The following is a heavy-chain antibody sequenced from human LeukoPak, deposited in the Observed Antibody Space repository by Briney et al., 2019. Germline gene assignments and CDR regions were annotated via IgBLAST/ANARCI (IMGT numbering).Heavy chain of an antibody. CDR1: GGSFSGYY. Sequence: SETLSLTCAVYGGSFSGYYWNWIRQPPGKGLEWIGEINYSGSTNYNPSLKSRVTISVDTSKNQFSLKLSSVTAADTAVYYCARGRAVVVTAIPKLFDNWGQGTLVTVSS. V-gene: IGHV4-34*01. CDR3: ARGRAVVVTAIPKLFDN. J-gene: IGHJ4*02. D-gene: IGHD2-21*02. CDR2: INYSGST.